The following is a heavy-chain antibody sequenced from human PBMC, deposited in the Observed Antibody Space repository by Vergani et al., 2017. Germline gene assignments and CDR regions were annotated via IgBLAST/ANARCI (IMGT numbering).Heavy chain of an antibody. V-gene: IGHV1-69*06. CDR3: ARSEGRPGLWELKNYYGSGXAMD. CDR2: IIPIFGTA. J-gene: IGHJ4*02. CDR1: GGTFSSYA. D-gene: IGHD3-10*01. Sequence: QVQLVQSGAEVKKPGSSVKVSCKASGGTFSSYAISWVRQAPGQGLEWMGGIIPIFGTANYAQKFQGRVPITADKSTSTAYMELSSLRSEDTAVYYCARSEGRPGLWELKNYYGSGXAMDWGQGTLVTVSS.